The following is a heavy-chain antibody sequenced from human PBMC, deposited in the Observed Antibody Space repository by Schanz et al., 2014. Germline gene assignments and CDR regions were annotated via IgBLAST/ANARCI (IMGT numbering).Heavy chain of an antibody. CDR1: GFTFSNHA. J-gene: IGHJ4*02. Sequence: VQLVESGGGVVQPGRSLRLSCAASGFTFSNHALSWVRQAPGKGPEWVSSLTGSGGDTYPADSVKGRFTISRDNSNNTLYLQMKSLRAEDTAVYYCAKYGGGYSYGFVEYWGQGILVTVSS. D-gene: IGHD5-18*01. CDR2: LTGSGGDT. CDR3: AKYGGGYSYGFVEY. V-gene: IGHV3-23*04.